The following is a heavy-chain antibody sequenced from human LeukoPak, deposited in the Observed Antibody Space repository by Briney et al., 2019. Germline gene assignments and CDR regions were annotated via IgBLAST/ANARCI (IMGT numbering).Heavy chain of an antibody. D-gene: IGHD6-19*01. J-gene: IGHJ4*02. CDR3: ARDSSGWGD. Sequence: GGSLRLSCASSGFTFSSYSMNWVHQAPGKGLEWVSSISSSSSYIYYADSVKGRFTISRDNAKNSLYLQMNGLRAEDTAVYYCARDSSGWGDWGQGTLVTVSS. V-gene: IGHV3-21*01. CDR1: GFTFSSYS. CDR2: ISSSSSYI.